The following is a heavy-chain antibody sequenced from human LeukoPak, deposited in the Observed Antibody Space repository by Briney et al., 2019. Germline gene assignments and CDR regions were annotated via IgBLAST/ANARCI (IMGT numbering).Heavy chain of an antibody. J-gene: IGHJ5*02. CDR1: GGSISSGDYY. V-gene: IGHV4-30-4*01. Sequence: VMPSETLSLTCTVSGGSISSGDYYWSWIRQPPGKGLEWIGYIYYSGSTYYNPSLKSRVTISGDTSKNQFSLKLSSVTAADTAVYYCAKDGSGSYLDYWYDPWGQGTLVTVSS. D-gene: IGHD1-26*01. CDR3: AKDGSGSYLDYWYDP. CDR2: IYYSGST.